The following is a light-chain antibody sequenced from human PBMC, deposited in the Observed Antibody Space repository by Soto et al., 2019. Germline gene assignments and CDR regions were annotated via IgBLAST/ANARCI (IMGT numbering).Light chain of an antibody. J-gene: IGLJ2*01. CDR3: QSFDSSLSGVL. CDR2: GDT. V-gene: IGLV1-40*01. Sequence: QSVLTQPPSVSGVPGQRVAISCTGSNSNLGAGYDVYWYQHLPGTAPKLLIHGDTNRPSGVPDRFSGFRSGTSASLAITGLQAEDEADYYCQSFDSSLSGVLFGGGTKLTVL. CDR1: NSNLGAGYD.